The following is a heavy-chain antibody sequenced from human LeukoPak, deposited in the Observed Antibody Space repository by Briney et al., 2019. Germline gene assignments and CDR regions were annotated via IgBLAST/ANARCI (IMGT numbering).Heavy chain of an antibody. J-gene: IGHJ4*02. CDR1: GGSISSSSYY. CDR2: IYYSGSN. CDR3: ARHSSGYYYTPKVGYYFDY. V-gene: IGHV4-39*01. Sequence: SETLSLTCTVSGGSISSSSYYWGWIRQPPGKGLEWIGSIYYSGSNYYTPSLNSRGTMSVDTSKNQFSLKLSSVTAADTAVYYCARHSSGYYYTPKVGYYFDYWGQGTLVTVSS. D-gene: IGHD3-22*01.